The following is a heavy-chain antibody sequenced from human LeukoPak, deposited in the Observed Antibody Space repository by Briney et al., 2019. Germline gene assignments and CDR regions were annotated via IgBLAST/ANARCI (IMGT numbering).Heavy chain of an antibody. CDR1: GGSFSGYY. CDR2: IKHSGST. CDR3: AIVAQGWFDP. Sequence: KPSETLSLTCAVYGGSFSGYYWSWIRQPPGKGLEWIGEIKHSGSTNYNPSLKSRVTISVDTSKNQFSLKLSSVTAADTAVYYCAIVAQGWFDPWGQGTLVTVSS. J-gene: IGHJ5*02. V-gene: IGHV4-34*01.